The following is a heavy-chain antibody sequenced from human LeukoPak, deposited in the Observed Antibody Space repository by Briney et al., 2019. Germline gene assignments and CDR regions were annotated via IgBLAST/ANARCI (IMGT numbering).Heavy chain of an antibody. D-gene: IGHD3-22*01. CDR1: GFTFSSYS. V-gene: IGHV3-21*01. CDR3: ARDFYYYDSSGYYSGFDY. Sequence: GGSLRLSCAASGFTFSSYSMNWVRQAPGKGLEWISSISSSSSYIYYADSVKGRFTISRDNAKNSLYLQMNSLRAEDTAVYYCARDFYYYDSSGYYSGFDYWGQGTLVTVSS. J-gene: IGHJ4*02. CDR2: ISSSSSYI.